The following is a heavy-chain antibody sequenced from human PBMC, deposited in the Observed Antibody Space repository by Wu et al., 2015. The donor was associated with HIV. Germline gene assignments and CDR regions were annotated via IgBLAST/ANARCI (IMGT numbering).Heavy chain of an antibody. V-gene: IGHV1-18*01. CDR2: ISAYNGNT. CDR3: ARVAPTPRYCSSTSCYRCLLII. Sequence: QVQLVQSGAEVKKPGASVKVSCKASGYTFTSYGISWVRQAPGQGLEWMGWISAYNGNTNYAQKLQGRVTMTTDTSTSTAYMELRSLRSDDTAVYYCARVAPTPRYCSSTSCYRCLLIIWGQGTSGLPSL. J-gene: IGHJ3*02. D-gene: IGHD2-2*01. CDR1: GYTFTSYG.